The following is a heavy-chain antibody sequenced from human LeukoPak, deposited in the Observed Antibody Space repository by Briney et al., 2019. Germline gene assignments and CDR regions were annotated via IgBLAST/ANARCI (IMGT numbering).Heavy chain of an antibody. Sequence: SETLSLTCAVYGGSFSGYYWSWIRQPPGKGLEWIGEINHSGSTNYNPSLKSRVTISVDTSKNQFSLKLSSVTAADTAVYYCARGVPYYYDSSGYYRENFDYWGQGTLVTLSS. J-gene: IGHJ4*02. D-gene: IGHD3-22*01. V-gene: IGHV4-34*01. CDR2: INHSGST. CDR1: GGSFSGYY. CDR3: ARGVPYYYDSSGYYRENFDY.